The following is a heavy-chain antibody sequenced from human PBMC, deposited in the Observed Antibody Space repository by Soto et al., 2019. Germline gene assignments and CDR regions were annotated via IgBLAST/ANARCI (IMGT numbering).Heavy chain of an antibody. CDR1: GFTFNTYN. CDR2: ISDSSSTI. V-gene: IGHV3-48*01. CDR3: ARDDYPYYDDSSGYHFDY. D-gene: IGHD3-22*01. J-gene: IGHJ4*02. Sequence: GGSLRLSCAASGFTFNTYNMNWVRQAPGKGLEWVSYISDSSSTIHYADSVKGRFTISRDNAKNSLYLQMNSLRAEDTAVYYCARDDYPYYDDSSGYHFDYWGQGALVTVSS.